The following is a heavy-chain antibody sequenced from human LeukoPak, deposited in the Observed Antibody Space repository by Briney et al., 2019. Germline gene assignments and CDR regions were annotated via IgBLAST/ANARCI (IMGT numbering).Heavy chain of an antibody. J-gene: IGHJ4*02. D-gene: IGHD3-22*01. CDR3: AKDRGSSGNLFDY. CDR1: GFTFDDYA. CDR2: ISGDGGTT. Sequence: GGSLRLSCAASGFTFDDYAMHWVRQAPGKGLESVSLISGDGGTTYYTDSVWGRFTISRDNSKNSLYLQINSLRTEDTALYYCAKDRGSSGNLFDYWGQGTLVTVSS. V-gene: IGHV3-43*02.